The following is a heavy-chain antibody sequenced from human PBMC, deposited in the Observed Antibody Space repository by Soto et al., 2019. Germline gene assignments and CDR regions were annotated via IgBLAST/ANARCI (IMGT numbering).Heavy chain of an antibody. D-gene: IGHD4-17*01. CDR2: IYYSGST. CDR1: GGSISSSSYY. CDR3: ARTRTTTVTRFDY. Sequence: SETLSLTCTVSGGSISSSSYYWGWIRQPPGKGLEWIGSIYYSGSTYYNPSLKSRVTISVDTSKNQFSLKLSSVTAADTAVYYCARTRTTTVTRFDYWGQGTLVTVSS. V-gene: IGHV4-39*01. J-gene: IGHJ4*02.